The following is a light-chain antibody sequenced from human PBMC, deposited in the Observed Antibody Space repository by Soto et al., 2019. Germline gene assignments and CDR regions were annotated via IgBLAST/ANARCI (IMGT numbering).Light chain of an antibody. Sequence: TDMTQSPATLSVSVGERVTLSCRASQSVRNNLAWYQQKPGQAPWLLIYGASTRATDVPARFSGSGSGTQFTLTISGLQSEDFAVYYCQEYDNWPPWTFGQGTKVDIK. V-gene: IGKV3-15*01. J-gene: IGKJ1*01. CDR1: QSVRNN. CDR3: QEYDNWPPWT. CDR2: GAS.